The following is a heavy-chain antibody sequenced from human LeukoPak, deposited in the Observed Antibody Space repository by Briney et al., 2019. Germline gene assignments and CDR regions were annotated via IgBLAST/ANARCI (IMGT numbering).Heavy chain of an antibody. V-gene: IGHV3-23*01. CDR3: AKDHPYYYDSSGYYIGSDY. D-gene: IGHD3-22*01. Sequence: GGSLRLSCAASGFSSYAMSWVRQAPGKGLEWVSTITDSGGTTFYADSVKGRFTISRDNFKNTVYLQMNSLRAEDTAVYYCAKDHPYYYDSSGYYIGSDYWGQGTLVTVPS. CDR1: GFSSYA. CDR2: ITDSGGTT. J-gene: IGHJ4*02.